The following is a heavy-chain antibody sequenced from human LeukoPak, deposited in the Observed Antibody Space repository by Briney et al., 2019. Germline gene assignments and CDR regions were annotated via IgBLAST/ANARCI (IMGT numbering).Heavy chain of an antibody. V-gene: IGHV5-51*01. CDR1: GYGFTTYW. D-gene: IGHD1-20*01. CDR3: ARLEGFYNWNF. Sequence: GEALKISFKGSGYGFTTYWIGWGRPMPGKGVEGMGIIYPGDSDTRYSPSFQGQVTISADKSISTAYLQWSSLKASDTAMYYCARLEGFYNWNFWGQGTLVTVSS. J-gene: IGHJ4*02. CDR2: IYPGDSDT.